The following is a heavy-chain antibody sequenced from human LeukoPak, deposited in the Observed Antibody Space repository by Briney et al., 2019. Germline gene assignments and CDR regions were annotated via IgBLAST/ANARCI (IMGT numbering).Heavy chain of an antibody. CDR1: GYTFTDYY. V-gene: IGHV1-69-2*01. CDR3: ATDRLGGSYGLDY. D-gene: IGHD1-26*01. Sequence: ASVKISCKVSGYTFTDYYMHWVQQAPGKGLEWMGLVDPEDGETIYAEKFQGRVSITADTSTDTAYMELSSLRSEDTAVYYCATDRLGGSYGLDYWGQGTLVTVSS. J-gene: IGHJ4*02. CDR2: VDPEDGET.